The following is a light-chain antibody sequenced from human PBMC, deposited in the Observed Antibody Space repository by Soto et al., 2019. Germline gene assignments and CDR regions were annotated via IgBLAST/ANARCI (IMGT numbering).Light chain of an antibody. Sequence: DIVLTQSPGTLSLSPGERATLSCRASESVSSVYLAWYQHKPGQAPRLLIFGASSRATAIPDRFSGSGSGTDFTLTISRLEPEDFAVYYCQHYGGSFTFGQGTRLEIK. CDR2: GAS. J-gene: IGKJ5*01. CDR3: QHYGGSFT. V-gene: IGKV3-20*01. CDR1: ESVSSVY.